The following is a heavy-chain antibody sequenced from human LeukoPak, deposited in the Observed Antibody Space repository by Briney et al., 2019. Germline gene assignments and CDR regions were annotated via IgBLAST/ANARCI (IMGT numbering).Heavy chain of an antibody. CDR3: AKEFLLVIESYFDT. D-gene: IGHD3-22*01. CDR2: ITGSGNTK. CDR1: GFTFRDSA. J-gene: IGHJ4*02. V-gene: IGHV3-23*01. Sequence: GGSLRLSCAASGFTFRDSAMSWVRQAPGKGLEWLSAITGSGNTKYYADSVKGRFTVSRDNNKNTLYLQMNSLRAEDTAIYYCAKEFLLVIESYFDTGAREAWSPSP.